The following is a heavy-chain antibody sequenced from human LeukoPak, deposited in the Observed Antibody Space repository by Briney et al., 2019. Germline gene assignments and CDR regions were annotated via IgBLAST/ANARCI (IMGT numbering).Heavy chain of an antibody. V-gene: IGHV4-4*07. CDR2: IYNGGRT. D-gene: IGHD2/OR15-2a*01. J-gene: IGHJ4*02. CDR1: GGSVSSNY. CDR3: AKSISMDFEY. Sequence: SETLSLTCTVSGGSVSSNYWNWIRQPAGKGLEWIGRIYNGGRTNYNPSLESRVTISIDRSKNQFSLKLTSVTAADTAVYYCAKSISMDFEYWGQGTLVTVSP.